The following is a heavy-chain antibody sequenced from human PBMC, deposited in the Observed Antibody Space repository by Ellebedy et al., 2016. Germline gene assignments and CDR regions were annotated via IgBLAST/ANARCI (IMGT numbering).Heavy chain of an antibody. CDR2: IIPIFGTA. J-gene: IGHJ2*01. CDR3: ARDRVRRYCSGGSCYSAAGYFDL. CDR1: GGTFSSYA. D-gene: IGHD2-15*01. Sequence: SVKVSXKASGGTFSSYAISWVRQAPGQGLEWMGGIIPIFGTANYAQKFQGRVTITADESTSTAYMELSSLRSEDTAVYYCARDRVRRYCSGGSCYSAAGYFDLWGRGTLVTVSS. V-gene: IGHV1-69*13.